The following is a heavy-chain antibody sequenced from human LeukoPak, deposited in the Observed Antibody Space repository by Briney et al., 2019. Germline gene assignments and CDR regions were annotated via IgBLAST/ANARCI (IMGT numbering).Heavy chain of an antibody. J-gene: IGHJ4*02. CDR3: VRRGYSYGVFDY. V-gene: IGHV3-43*01. D-gene: IGHD5-18*01. Sequence: GGSLRLSCAASGFTFDDYTMHWVRQAPGKGLEWVSLISWDGGSTYYADSVKGRFTISRDNSKNTLYLQMNSLRADDTAIYYCVRRGYSYGVFDYWGQGTLVTVSS. CDR2: ISWDGGST. CDR1: GFTFDDYT.